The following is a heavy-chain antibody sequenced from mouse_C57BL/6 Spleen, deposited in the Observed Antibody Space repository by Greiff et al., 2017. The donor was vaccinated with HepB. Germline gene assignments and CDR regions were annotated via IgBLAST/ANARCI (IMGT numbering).Heavy chain of an antibody. Sequence: QVQLQQPGAELVRPGSSVKLSCKASGYTFTSYWMHWVKQRPIQGLEWIGNIDPSDSETHYNQKFKDKATLTVDKSSSTAYMQLSSLTSEDSAVYYCARGMGLRQGPDYWGQGTTLTVSS. V-gene: IGHV1-52*01. CDR2: IDPSDSET. D-gene: IGHD2-4*01. J-gene: IGHJ2*01. CDR1: GYTFTSYW. CDR3: ARGMGLRQGPDY.